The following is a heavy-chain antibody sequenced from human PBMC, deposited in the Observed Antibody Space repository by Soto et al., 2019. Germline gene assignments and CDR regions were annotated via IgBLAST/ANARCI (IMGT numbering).Heavy chain of an antibody. Sequence: QITLKESGPTLVKPTQTLTLTCTFSGFSLSTSGVGVGWIRHPPGKTLEWLGIIYWDDDKRYSPSLKRRLTITKDTSKTQLVLTMTNMDPVDTATYYCAHLPWKQLWPRAPVVYWGQGTPVTVSS. CDR2: IYWDDDK. D-gene: IGHD5-18*01. CDR1: GFSLSTSGVG. J-gene: IGHJ4*02. V-gene: IGHV2-5*02. CDR3: AHLPWKQLWPRAPVVY.